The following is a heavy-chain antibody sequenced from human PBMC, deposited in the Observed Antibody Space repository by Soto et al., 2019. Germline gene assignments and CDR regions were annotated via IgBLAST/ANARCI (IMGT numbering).Heavy chain of an antibody. J-gene: IGHJ3*02. CDR3: ATRSGGGGAFDI. CDR1: GFTFNTYE. CDR2: ISSSGSTT. V-gene: IGHV3-48*03. D-gene: IGHD3-10*01. Sequence: EVPLVESGGGLVQPGGSLRLSCAASGFTFNTYEMNWVRQAPGKGLEWVSYISSSGSTTYYADSVKGRFTISRDNAKNSLYLHTKCLSAEDTAIFYCATRSGGGGAFDIWGQGTMVTVSS.